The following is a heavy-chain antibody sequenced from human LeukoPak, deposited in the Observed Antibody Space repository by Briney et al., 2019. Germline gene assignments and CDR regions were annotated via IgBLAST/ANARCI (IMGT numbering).Heavy chain of an antibody. J-gene: IGHJ5*02. V-gene: IGHV4-34*01. CDR1: GGSFSGYF. CDR3: ARGLGYCTNGVCYVNWFDP. CDR2: SKDNGDT. Sequence: SETLSLTCAVSGGSFSGYFWTWIRQSPGKGLEWIGESKDNGDTNYNSSLKSRVSISVDTSKSQFSLKLSSVTAADTAVYYCARGLGYCTNGVCYVNWFDPWGQGTLVTVSS. D-gene: IGHD2-8*01.